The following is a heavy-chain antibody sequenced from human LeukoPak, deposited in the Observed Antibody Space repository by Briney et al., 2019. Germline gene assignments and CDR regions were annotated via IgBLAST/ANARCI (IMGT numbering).Heavy chain of an antibody. CDR3: ARANDPYCSGGSCYLPGYYFDY. V-gene: IGHV1-2*02. CDR2: INPNSGGT. J-gene: IGHJ4*02. D-gene: IGHD2-15*01. CDR1: GYTFTGYY. Sequence: ASVKVSCKASGYTFTGYYMHWVRQAPGQGLEWMGWINPNSGGTNYAQKFQGRVTMTRDTSISTAYMELSRLRSDDTAVYYCARANDPYCSGGSCYLPGYYFDYWGQGTLVTVSS.